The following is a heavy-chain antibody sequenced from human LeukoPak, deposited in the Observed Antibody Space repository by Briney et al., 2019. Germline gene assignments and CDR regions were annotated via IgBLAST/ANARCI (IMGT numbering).Heavy chain of an antibody. J-gene: IGHJ3*01. CDR2: IHYSGST. V-gene: IGHV4-59*08. CDR1: GGSISTYY. D-gene: IGHD6-19*01. CDR3: AGGGWSFDAFDF. Sequence: SETLSLTCTVSGGSISTYYWSWIRQPPGKGLEWIGYIHYSGSTNYSPSLKSRVTISVDTSKNRFSLRLTSLTAADTAVYFCAGGGWSFDAFDFWGQGTMVTVSS.